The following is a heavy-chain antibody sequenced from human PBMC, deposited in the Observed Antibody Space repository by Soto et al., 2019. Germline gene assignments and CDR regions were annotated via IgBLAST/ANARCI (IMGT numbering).Heavy chain of an antibody. D-gene: IGHD1-1*01. J-gene: IGHJ4*02. V-gene: IGHV4-31*03. CDR2: IYYSGST. CDR3: ARTKERGPNLKFDY. Sequence: KPSETLSLTCTVSGGSISSGGYYWSWIRQHPGKGLEWIGYIYYSGSTYYNPSLKSRVTISVDTSKNQFSLKLSSVTAADTAVYYCARTKERGPNLKFDYWGQGTLVTVSS. CDR1: GGSISSGGYY.